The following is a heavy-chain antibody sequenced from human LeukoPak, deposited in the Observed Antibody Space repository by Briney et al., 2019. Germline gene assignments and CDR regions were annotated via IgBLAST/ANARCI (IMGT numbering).Heavy chain of an antibody. CDR1: GFSFSSYS. J-gene: IGHJ4*02. CDR3: ARDPHSLDY. V-gene: IGHV3-48*01. CDR2: IAYTGTI. Sequence: GGSLRLSCAASGFSFSSYSMNWVRQAPGKGLEWVAYIAYTGTIHYADSVRGRFAISRDNAKSSLFLQLNSLRAEDTAVYYCARDPHSLDYWGQGTLVTVSS.